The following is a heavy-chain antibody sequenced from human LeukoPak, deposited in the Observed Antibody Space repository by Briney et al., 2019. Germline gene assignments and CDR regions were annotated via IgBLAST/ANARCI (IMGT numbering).Heavy chain of an antibody. J-gene: IGHJ5*02. CDR2: IYYSGST. V-gene: IGHV4-39*07. D-gene: IGHD4-17*01. Sequence: SETLSLTCTVSGGSISSSSYYWGWIRQPPGKGLEWIGSIYYSGSTYYNPSLKSRVTISVDTSKDQFSLKLSSVTAADTAVYYCARGTDYGDNWFDPWGRGTLVTVSS. CDR1: GGSISSSSYY. CDR3: ARGTDYGDNWFDP.